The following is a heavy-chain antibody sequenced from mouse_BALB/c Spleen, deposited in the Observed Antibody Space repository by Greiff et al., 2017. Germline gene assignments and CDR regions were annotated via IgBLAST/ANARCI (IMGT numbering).Heavy chain of an antibody. CDR3: ARWAYGYYAMDY. D-gene: IGHD1-2*01. CDR1: GYTFSSYW. J-gene: IGHJ4*01. V-gene: IGHV1-9*01. Sequence: VKLMESGAELMKPGASVKISCKATGYTFSSYWIEWVKQRPGHGLEWIGEILPGSGSTNYNEKFKGKATFTADTSSNTAYMQLSSLTSEDSAVYYCARWAYGYYAMDYWGQGTSVTVSS. CDR2: ILPGSGST.